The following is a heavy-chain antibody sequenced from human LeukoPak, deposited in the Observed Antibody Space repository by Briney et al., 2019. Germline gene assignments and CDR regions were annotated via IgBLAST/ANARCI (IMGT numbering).Heavy chain of an antibody. CDR2: IWFDKNQ. V-gene: IGHV3-33*01. Sequence: GGSLRLSCAASGFILNDYGMHWVRQAPGKGLEWVADIWFDKNQHFADYVKGRFAISRDNSKNTVYLQINSLRAEDTAVYYCARDRHCVNGVCHSPPGMDVWGQGTTVTVSS. CDR3: ARDRHCVNGVCHSPPGMDV. J-gene: IGHJ6*02. CDR1: GFILNDYG. D-gene: IGHD2-8*01.